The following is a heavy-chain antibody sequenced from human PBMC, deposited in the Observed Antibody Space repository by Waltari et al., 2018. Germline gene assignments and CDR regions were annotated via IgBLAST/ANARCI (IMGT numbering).Heavy chain of an antibody. CDR1: GYSLTSSL. Sequence: EVQLVQSGAEVKKPGESLKNSCKGSGYSLTSSLIGWARQLPGKGRGRMGIIYPGDSYTRYSPSFQGQVTISADKSISTAYLQWSSLKASDTAMYYCAFGFDWLKFDYWGQGTLVTVSS. D-gene: IGHD3-9*01. V-gene: IGHV5-51*01. J-gene: IGHJ4*02. CDR2: IYPGDSYT. CDR3: AFGFDWLKFDY.